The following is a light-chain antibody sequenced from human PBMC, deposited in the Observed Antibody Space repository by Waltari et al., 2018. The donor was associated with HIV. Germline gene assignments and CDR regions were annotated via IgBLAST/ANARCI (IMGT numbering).Light chain of an antibody. Sequence: QSALTQPPSASGSPGQSVTLSCTGTSSDVGGYNYVSWHQQHPGKAPKLMIYDVIKRPPAVPDGFSGSNSGNPASLTVSGLQPEDEADYYCSSHAGSKVVFGGGTRLTVL. J-gene: IGLJ2*01. CDR2: DVI. CDR1: SSDVGGYNY. CDR3: SSHAGSKVV. V-gene: IGLV2-8*01.